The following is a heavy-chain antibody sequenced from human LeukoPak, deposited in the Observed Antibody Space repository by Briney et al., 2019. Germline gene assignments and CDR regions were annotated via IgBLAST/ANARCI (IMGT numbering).Heavy chain of an antibody. CDR2: IHYSGAT. Sequence: PSETLSLTCAIYGGSFSGHYWSWIRQSPGKGLEWIAEIHYSGATNYNPSLKSRVTISGDTSKNQVFLRVTSVTAADTALYYCARGIPFDYYFDSWGQGTLVTVSS. V-gene: IGHV4-34*01. CDR1: GGSFSGHY. CDR3: ARGIPFDYYFDS. D-gene: IGHD3-9*01. J-gene: IGHJ4*02.